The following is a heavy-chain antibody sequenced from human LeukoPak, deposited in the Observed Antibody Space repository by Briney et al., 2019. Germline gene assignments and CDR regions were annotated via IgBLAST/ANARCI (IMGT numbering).Heavy chain of an antibody. J-gene: IGHJ4*02. V-gene: IGHV3-23*01. Sequence: GGSLRLSCAASGFTFSNYAMSWVRQAPGEGLEWVSAISGSGGNTYYADSVNGRFTISRDNSQNTFFLQMNSLRADDTAIYYCAKCLTLTGTCYFDYWGQGTLVTVSS. CDR2: ISGSGGNT. CDR1: GFTFSNYA. D-gene: IGHD1-20*01. CDR3: AKCLTLTGTCYFDY.